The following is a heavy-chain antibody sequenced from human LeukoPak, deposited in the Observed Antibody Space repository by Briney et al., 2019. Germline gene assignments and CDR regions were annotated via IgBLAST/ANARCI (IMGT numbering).Heavy chain of an antibody. CDR2: ISSSSSTI. CDR3: ARDQWVGATMGY. Sequence: AGGSLRLSCAASGIIFSNYAMHWVRQAPGKGLEWVSYISSSSSTIYYADSVKGRFTISRDNAKNSPYLQMNSLRAEDTAVYYCARDQWVGATMGYWGQGTLVTVSS. V-gene: IGHV3-48*01. D-gene: IGHD1-26*01. CDR1: GIIFSNYA. J-gene: IGHJ4*02.